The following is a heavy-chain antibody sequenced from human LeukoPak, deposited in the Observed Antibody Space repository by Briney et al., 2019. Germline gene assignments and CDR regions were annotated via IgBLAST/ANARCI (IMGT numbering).Heavy chain of an antibody. D-gene: IGHD3-3*01. Sequence: GASVKVSCKASGYTFTSYGINWVRQAPGQGLEWMGWISAYNGNTNYAQNLQGRVTMTTDTSTGTAYMELRSLRSDDTAVYYCARDSAFWSGPDYWGQGTLVTVSS. V-gene: IGHV1-18*01. CDR2: ISAYNGNT. J-gene: IGHJ4*02. CDR3: ARDSAFWSGPDY. CDR1: GYTFTSYG.